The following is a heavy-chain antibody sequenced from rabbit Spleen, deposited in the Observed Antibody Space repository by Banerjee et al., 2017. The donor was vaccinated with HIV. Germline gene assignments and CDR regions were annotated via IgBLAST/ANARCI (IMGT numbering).Heavy chain of an antibody. CDR1: GFAFSNKAV. V-gene: IGHV1S45*01. Sequence: QEQLVESGGGLVQPEGSLTLTCKASGFAFSNKAVMCWVRQAPGKGLEWITCINVVTGKAVYASWAKGRYTFSKTSSTTVTLEMTSLTAADTATYFCARNGAGSNYAFKLWGPGTLVTVS. CDR2: INVVTGKA. J-gene: IGHJ4*01. D-gene: IGHD8-1*01. CDR3: ARNGAGSNYAFKL.